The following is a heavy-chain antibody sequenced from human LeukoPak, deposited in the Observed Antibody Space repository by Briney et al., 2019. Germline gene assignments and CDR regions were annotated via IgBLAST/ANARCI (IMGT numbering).Heavy chain of an antibody. CDR1: GFTFDDYA. V-gene: IGHV3-9*03. J-gene: IGHJ4*02. CDR2: ISWNSGSI. Sequence: GGSLRLSCAASGFTFDDYAMHWVRQAPGKGLEWVSGISWNSGSIGYADSVKGRFTISRDNAKNSLYLQMSSLRAEDMALYYCARSADFDYWGQGTLVTVSS. CDR3: ARSADFDY. D-gene: IGHD2-15*01.